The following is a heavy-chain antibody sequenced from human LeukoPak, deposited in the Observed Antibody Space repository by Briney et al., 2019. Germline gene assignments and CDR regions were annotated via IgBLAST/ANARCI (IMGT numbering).Heavy chain of an antibody. V-gene: IGHV5-51*01. J-gene: IGHJ4*02. CDR3: ARFGSGSYYTIDY. Sequence: GASPQISSYGAGYSFTSYCIGWVRRMPGTGLEGMGIIYPGDSDTRYSPSFQGQVTISVAKSIGNAYLRWSSLNASDNATSFFARFGSGSYYTIDYWGQGTLVTVSS. CDR1: GYSFTSYC. D-gene: IGHD3-10*01. CDR2: IYPGDSDT.